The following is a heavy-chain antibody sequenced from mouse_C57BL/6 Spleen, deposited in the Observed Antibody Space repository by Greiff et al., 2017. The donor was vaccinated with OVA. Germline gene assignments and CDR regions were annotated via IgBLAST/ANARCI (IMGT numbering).Heavy chain of an antibody. V-gene: IGHV1-82*01. CDR1: GYAFSSSW. CDR2: IYPGDGDT. Sequence: QVQLQQSGPELVKPGASVKISCKASGYAFSSSWMNWVKQRPGKGLEWIGRIYPGDGDTNYNGKFKGKATLTADKSSSTAYMQLSSLTSEDSAVYFCANRPDYFDYWGQGTTLTVSS. J-gene: IGHJ2*01. CDR3: ANRPDYFDY.